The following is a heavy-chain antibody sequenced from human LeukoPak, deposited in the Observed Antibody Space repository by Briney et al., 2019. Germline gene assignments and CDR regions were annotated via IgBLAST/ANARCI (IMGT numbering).Heavy chain of an antibody. J-gene: IGHJ4*02. Sequence: SETLSLTCAVYGGSFSGYYWSWIRQPPGKGLEWIGEINHSGSTNYNPSLKSRVTISVGTSKNQFSLKLSSVTAADTAVYYCARAGYSYGPAGAFDYWGQGTLVTVSS. V-gene: IGHV4-34*01. CDR3: ARAGYSYGPAGAFDY. CDR2: INHSGST. D-gene: IGHD5-18*01. CDR1: GGSFSGYY.